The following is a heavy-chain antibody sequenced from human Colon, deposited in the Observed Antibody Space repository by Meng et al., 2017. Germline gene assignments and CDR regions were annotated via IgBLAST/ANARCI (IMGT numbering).Heavy chain of an antibody. Sequence: GGSLRLSCTASGLSSSDYAMSWFRQAPGKGPEWIGFIRSKASGGTTEYAASVKGRFTISRDDSRSIAYLQMNSLRTEDTALYYCATVASDRSVRAYYFDFWGQGTLVTVSS. CDR1: GLSSSDYA. D-gene: IGHD4-23*01. J-gene: IGHJ4*02. CDR3: ATVASDRSVRAYYFDF. V-gene: IGHV3-49*03. CDR2: IRSKASGGTT.